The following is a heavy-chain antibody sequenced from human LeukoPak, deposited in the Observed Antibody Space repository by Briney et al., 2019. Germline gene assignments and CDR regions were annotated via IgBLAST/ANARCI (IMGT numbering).Heavy chain of an antibody. D-gene: IGHD2-2*01. J-gene: IGHJ5*02. Sequence: AASVKVSCKASGYTFTSYHMHWVRQAPGQGLEWMGIINPSGGSTSYAQRFQGRVTMTRDTSTSTVHMELSSLRSEDTAVYYCARSALDIVVVPAAGRDWFDPWGQGTLVAVSS. V-gene: IGHV1-46*01. CDR1: GYTFTSYH. CDR3: ARSALDIVVVPAAGRDWFDP. CDR2: INPSGGST.